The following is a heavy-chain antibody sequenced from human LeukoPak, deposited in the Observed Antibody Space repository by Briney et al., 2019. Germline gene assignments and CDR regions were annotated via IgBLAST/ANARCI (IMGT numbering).Heavy chain of an antibody. D-gene: IGHD6-19*01. V-gene: IGHV4-59*08. CDR3: ARREAVAGTYYYYMDV. CDR2: IYYSGST. J-gene: IGHJ6*03. Sequence: SETLSLTCTVSGGSISSYYWSWIRQPPGKGLEWIGYIYYSGSTNYNPSLKSRVTISVDTSKNQFSLKLSSVTAADTAVYYCARREAVAGTYYYYMDVWGKGTTVTVSS. CDR1: GGSISSYY.